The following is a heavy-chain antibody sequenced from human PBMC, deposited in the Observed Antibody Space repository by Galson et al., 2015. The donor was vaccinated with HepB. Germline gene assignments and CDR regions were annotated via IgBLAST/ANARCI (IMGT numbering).Heavy chain of an antibody. D-gene: IGHD3-10*01. CDR2: ISWNSGSI. CDR3: AKAGHGSGSYFYGTNYYYYYMDV. CDR1: GFTFDDYA. V-gene: IGHV3-9*01. Sequence: SLRLSCAASGFTFDDYAMHWVRQAPGKGLEWVSGISWNSGSIGYADSVKGRFTISRDNAKNSLYLQMNSLRAEDTALYYCAKAGHGSGSYFYGTNYYYYYMDVWGKGTTVTVSS. J-gene: IGHJ6*03.